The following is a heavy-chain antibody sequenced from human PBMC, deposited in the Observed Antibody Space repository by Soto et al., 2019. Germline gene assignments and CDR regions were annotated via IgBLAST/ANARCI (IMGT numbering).Heavy chain of an antibody. Sequence: SQTLSLTCXITGDSVSSNSAGWSWVRQSASRGLEWLGRTYYRSKWYYEYAVSVRGRITINPDTSKNQYSLQLNSVTPEDTAVYFCARGEQYSGRIFDYWGQGTLVTVSS. D-gene: IGHD1-26*01. CDR2: TYYRSKWYY. CDR1: GDSVSSNSAG. CDR3: ARGEQYSGRIFDY. J-gene: IGHJ4*01. V-gene: IGHV6-1*01.